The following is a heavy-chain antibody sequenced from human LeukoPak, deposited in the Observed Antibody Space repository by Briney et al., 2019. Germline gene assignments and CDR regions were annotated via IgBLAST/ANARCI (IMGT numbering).Heavy chain of an antibody. CDR2: ISSSSSYI. D-gene: IGHD4-17*01. V-gene: IGHV3-21*01. J-gene: IGHJ6*02. CDR1: GFTFSSYS. Sequence: GGSLRLSCAASGFTFSSYSMNWVRQAPGKGLEWVSSISSSSSYIYYADSVKGRFTISRDNAKNSLYLQMNSLRAEDTAVYYCARGMTTVTTGPYYYYYGMDVWGQGTTVTVSS. CDR3: ARGMTTVTTGPYYYYYGMDV.